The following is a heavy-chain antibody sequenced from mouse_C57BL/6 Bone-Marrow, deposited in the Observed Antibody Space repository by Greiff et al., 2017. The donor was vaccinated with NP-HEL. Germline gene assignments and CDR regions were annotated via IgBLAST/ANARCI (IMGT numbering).Heavy chain of an antibody. J-gene: IGHJ4*01. CDR2: IDPSDSYT. CDR1: SYTFTSYW. V-gene: IGHV1-59*01. CDR3: ARGPSMDY. Sequence: VQLQQPGAELVRPGTSVKLSCKASSYTFTSYWMHWVKQRPGQGLEWIGVIDPSDSYTNYNQKFKGKATLTVDTSSSTAYMQLSSLTSEDSAVYYCARGPSMDYWGQGTSVTVSS.